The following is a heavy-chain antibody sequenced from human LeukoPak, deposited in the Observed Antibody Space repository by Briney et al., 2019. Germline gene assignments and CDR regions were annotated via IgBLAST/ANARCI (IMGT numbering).Heavy chain of an antibody. Sequence: SVKVSCKASGGTFSSYAISWVRQAPGQGLEWMGGIIPIFGTANYAQKFQGRVTITADESTSTGYMEPSSLRSEDTAVYYCASKRGYSYGLDYWGQGTLVTVSS. D-gene: IGHD5-18*01. CDR1: GGTFSSYA. V-gene: IGHV1-69*13. J-gene: IGHJ4*02. CDR3: ASKRGYSYGLDY. CDR2: IIPIFGTA.